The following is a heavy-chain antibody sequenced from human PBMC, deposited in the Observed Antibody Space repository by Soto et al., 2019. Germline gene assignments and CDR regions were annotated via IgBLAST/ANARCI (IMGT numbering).Heavy chain of an antibody. Sequence: ESGGGVVQPGTSLRLSCTVSGSTFSAYAMHWVRQAPGKGLEWVAVIWYDGSNEDYADSVKGRFTISRDNSKNTLFLQMNSLRVEDTAVYYCAREETGTFDCWGQGTLVTVSS. V-gene: IGHV3-33*01. CDR2: IWYDGSNE. CDR3: AREETGTFDC. J-gene: IGHJ4*02. D-gene: IGHD1-1*01. CDR1: GSTFSAYA.